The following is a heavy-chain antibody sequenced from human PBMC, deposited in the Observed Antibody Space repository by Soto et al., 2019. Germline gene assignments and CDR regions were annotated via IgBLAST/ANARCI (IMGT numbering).Heavy chain of an antibody. D-gene: IGHD3-22*01. CDR1: GFTFSSYG. CDR3: AKDQYYYDSSGYWNWFDP. J-gene: IGHJ5*02. Sequence: GGSLRLSCAASGFTFSSYGMHLVRQAPGKGLEWVAVISYDGSNKYYADSVKGRFTISRDNSKNTLYLQMNSLRAEDTAVYYCAKDQYYYDSSGYWNWFDPWGQGTLVTVSS. V-gene: IGHV3-30*18. CDR2: ISYDGSNK.